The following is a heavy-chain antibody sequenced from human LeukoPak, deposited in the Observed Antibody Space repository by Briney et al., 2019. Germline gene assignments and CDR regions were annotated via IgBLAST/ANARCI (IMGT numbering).Heavy chain of an antibody. Sequence: PGGSLRLSCAASGFTFRNYWMSWVRQVPGTGLEWVANIKQDGSDRNYVTSVRGRFTISRDNAESSLYLQMNSLRSDDTAVYYCARDGDGGNWFDPWGQGTLVTVSS. CDR3: ARDGDGGNWFDP. J-gene: IGHJ5*02. CDR2: IKQDGSDR. CDR1: GFTFRNYW. V-gene: IGHV3-7*03. D-gene: IGHD5-24*01.